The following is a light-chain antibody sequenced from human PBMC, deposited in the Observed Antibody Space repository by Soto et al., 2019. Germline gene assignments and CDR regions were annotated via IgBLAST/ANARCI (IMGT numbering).Light chain of an antibody. V-gene: IGLV2-14*01. CDR1: SSDVGGYNY. J-gene: IGLJ1*01. CDR3: SSYTSSSALYYV. Sequence: QSVLTQPASVSGSPGQSITISCTGTSSDVGGYNYVSWYQQHPGKAPKLMIYEVSNRPSGVSHRFSGSKSGNTASLTISGLQAEDEADYYCSSYTSSSALYYVFGTGTKVTVL. CDR2: EVS.